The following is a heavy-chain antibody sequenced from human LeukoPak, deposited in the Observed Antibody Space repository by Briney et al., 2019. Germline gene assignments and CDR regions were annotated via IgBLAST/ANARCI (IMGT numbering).Heavy chain of an antibody. D-gene: IGHD1-26*01. CDR1: XGTFSSYA. CDR2: IIPIFGTA. Sequence: SVXXXXKXSXGTFSSYAXSWVRQAPGQGVEWMGRIIPIFGTANYAQKFQGRVTITTDEYTSTAYMELRRLRYGEKAGYYCASSPPSGSYSGGEAFDIWGQGTMVTVSS. CDR3: ASSPPSGSYSGGEAFDI. J-gene: IGHJ3*02. V-gene: IGHV1-69*05.